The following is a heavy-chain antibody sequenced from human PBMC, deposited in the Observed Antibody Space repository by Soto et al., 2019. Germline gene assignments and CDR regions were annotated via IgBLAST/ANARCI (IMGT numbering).Heavy chain of an antibody. V-gene: IGHV3-15*01. CDR2: IKNKFEGAPT. D-gene: IGHD3-3*01. J-gene: IGHJ4*02. CDR1: GFTLSNAW. Sequence: EVQLVESGGGLVKPGGSLRLSCAASGFTLSNAWVSWVRQAPGKGLEWVGRIKNKFEGAPTDYAATVKGRFTISRDDSKNMLYLQMSGLISDDTAVYYCAPDWNFDYGGQGTLVPVSS. CDR3: APDWNFDY.